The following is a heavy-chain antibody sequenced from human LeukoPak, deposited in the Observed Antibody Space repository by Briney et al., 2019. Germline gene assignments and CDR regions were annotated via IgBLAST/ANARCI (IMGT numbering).Heavy chain of an antibody. CDR1: GFTFSSYG. V-gene: IGHV3-30*02. CDR3: AKDLSYQLPPRYMDV. J-gene: IGHJ6*03. CDR2: IRYDGSNK. Sequence: GGSLRLSCAASGFTFSSYGMHWVRQAPGKGLEWVAFIRYDGSNKYYADSVKGRFTISRDNSKNTLYLQMNSLRAEDTAVYYCAKDLSYQLPPRYMDVWGKRTTVTVSS. D-gene: IGHD2-2*01.